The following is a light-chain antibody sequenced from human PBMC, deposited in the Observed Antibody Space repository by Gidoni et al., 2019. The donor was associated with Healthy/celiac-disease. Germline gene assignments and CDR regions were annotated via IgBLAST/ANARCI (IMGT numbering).Light chain of an antibody. V-gene: IGKV1-39*01. CDR1: QSISSY. Sequence: DIQMTQSPSSLSASVGDRVTLSCRASQSISSYLNWYQQKPGKAPKLLIYAASSLQSGVPSRFSGSGSGTDFTLTISSLQPEDFATYDCQQSYSTPSYTCGQGTKLEIK. CDR2: AAS. J-gene: IGKJ2*01. CDR3: QQSYSTPSYT.